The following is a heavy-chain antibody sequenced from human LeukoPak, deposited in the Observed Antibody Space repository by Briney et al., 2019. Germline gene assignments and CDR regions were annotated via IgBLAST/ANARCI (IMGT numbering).Heavy chain of an antibody. CDR2: IYYSGST. D-gene: IGHD6-19*01. Sequence: SETLSLTCTVSGGSISSYYWSWIRQPPGKGLEWIGYIYYSGSTNYNPSLKSRVTISVDTSKNQFSLKLSSVTAADTAVYYCARHMAVAAQFDYWGQGTLVTVSS. CDR3: ARHMAVAAQFDY. V-gene: IGHV4-59*08. J-gene: IGHJ4*02. CDR1: GGSISSYY.